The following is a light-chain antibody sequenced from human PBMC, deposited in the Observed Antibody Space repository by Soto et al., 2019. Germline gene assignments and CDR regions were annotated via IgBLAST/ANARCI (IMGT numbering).Light chain of an antibody. CDR3: QQYSNWPLYS. Sequence: EIVMTQSPATLSVSPGVRATLSCRASQSVSNNLAWYQQKPGQAPRLLMYDASTRDTGIPARFSGSGSGMEFTLNISSLQSEDFAVYYGQQYSNWPLYSFRQGTRLQIK. CDR1: QSVSNN. CDR2: DAS. V-gene: IGKV3-15*01. J-gene: IGKJ2*03.